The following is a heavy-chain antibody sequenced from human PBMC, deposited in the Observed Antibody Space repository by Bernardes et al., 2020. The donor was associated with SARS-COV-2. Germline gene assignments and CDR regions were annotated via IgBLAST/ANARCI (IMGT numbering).Heavy chain of an antibody. D-gene: IGHD3-22*01. J-gene: IGHJ3*02. CDR1: GFTFSSYS. CDR2: ISSSSSYI. Sequence: GSLRLSCAASGFTFSSYSMNWVRQAPGKGLEWVSSISSSSSYIYYADSVKGRFTISRDNAKNSLYLQMNSLRAEDTAVYYCARGRVTYYYDSSGYYHVFDIWGQGTMVTVSS. CDR3: ARGRVTYYYDSSGYYHVFDI. V-gene: IGHV3-21*01.